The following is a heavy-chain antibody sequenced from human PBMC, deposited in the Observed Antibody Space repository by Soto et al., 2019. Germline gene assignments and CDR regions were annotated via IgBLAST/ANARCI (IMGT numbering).Heavy chain of an antibody. CDR2: IYWNDDK. CDR3: AKSGSSGWYGWFDP. V-gene: IGHV2-5*01. D-gene: IGHD6-19*01. Sequence: QITLKESGPTLVKPTQTLTLTCIFSGFSLRTSGVGVGWIRQPPGKALEWPGLIYWNDDKRYSPSLKIRITNTKDTSKNQVVLTMTNMDPVDTATYYCAKSGSSGWYGWFDPWGQGTLVTVSS. CDR1: GFSLRTSGVG. J-gene: IGHJ5*02.